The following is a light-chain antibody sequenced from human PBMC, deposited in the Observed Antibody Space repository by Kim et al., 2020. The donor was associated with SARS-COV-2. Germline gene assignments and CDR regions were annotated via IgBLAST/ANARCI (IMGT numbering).Light chain of an antibody. Sequence: DIQMTQSPSTLSSSVGDRVTITCRASQSVSGWVAWYQQKPGKAPKLLIYDTANLESGVPSRFSGGASGTEFTLTILGLQTDDFATYYCQYYDSFSRTFGQGTKVDIK. CDR2: DTA. V-gene: IGKV1-5*01. CDR1: QSVSGW. J-gene: IGKJ2*01. CDR3: QYYDSFSRT.